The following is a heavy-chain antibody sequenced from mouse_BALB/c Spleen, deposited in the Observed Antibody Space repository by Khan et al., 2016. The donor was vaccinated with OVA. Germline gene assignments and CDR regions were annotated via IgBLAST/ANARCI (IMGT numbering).Heavy chain of an antibody. D-gene: IGHD1-3*01. CDR1: GFTFKDTD. V-gene: IGHV14-3*02. CDR2: IDTATGNT. CDR3: ASINA. Sequence: IQLKQSGAELVKPGATVKLSCTASGFTFKDTDMNWVKQTPEQGLEWIGRIDTATGNTKYAQDFQGKATITADTSSNTAYLQLSSLTSEDTAVYYCASINAWGQGTTLTVSS. J-gene: IGHJ2*01.